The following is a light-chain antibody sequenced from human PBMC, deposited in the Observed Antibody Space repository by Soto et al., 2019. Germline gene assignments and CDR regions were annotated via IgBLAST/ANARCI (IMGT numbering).Light chain of an antibody. V-gene: IGKV3-15*01. CDR2: GAS. CDR3: QQYYNWPPIT. J-gene: IGKJ5*01. Sequence: IVMAQFPTTLSVSPGERATLSCRASQSVSSNLAWYQQKPGQAPRLLIYGASTRATGIPARFSGSGSGTEFTLTISSLQSEDFAVYYCQQYYNWPPITFGQGTRLEIK. CDR1: QSVSSN.